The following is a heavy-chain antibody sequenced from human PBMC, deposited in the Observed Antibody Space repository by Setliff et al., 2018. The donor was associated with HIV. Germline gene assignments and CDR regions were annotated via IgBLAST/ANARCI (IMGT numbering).Heavy chain of an antibody. CDR2: ISAYNGNT. D-gene: IGHD6-13*01. V-gene: IGHV1-18*01. J-gene: IGHJ6*02. CDR3: ARGYSAAGTLYYYGMDV. CDR1: GYTFTSYG. Sequence: ASVKVSCKASGYTFTSYGISWVRQAPGQGLEWMGWISAYNGNTNYAQKLQGRVTMTTDTSTSTAYMELRSLRSDATAVYYCARGYSAAGTLYYYGMDVWGQGTTVTVSS.